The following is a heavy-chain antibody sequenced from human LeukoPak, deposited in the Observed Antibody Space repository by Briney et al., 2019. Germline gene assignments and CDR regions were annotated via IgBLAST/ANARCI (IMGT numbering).Heavy chain of an antibody. J-gene: IGHJ4*02. D-gene: IGHD3-3*01. CDR3: AKDRSDYDFWSGYYDSFDY. V-gene: IGHV3-23*01. CDR1: GFSFSIYN. CDR2: ISDSGGST. Sequence: GGSLRLSCAASGFSFSIYNMNWVRQAPGKGLEWVSAISDSGGSTYYADSVKGRFTISRDNSKNTLYLQMNSLRAEDTAVYYCAKDRSDYDFWSGYYDSFDYWGQGTLVTVSS.